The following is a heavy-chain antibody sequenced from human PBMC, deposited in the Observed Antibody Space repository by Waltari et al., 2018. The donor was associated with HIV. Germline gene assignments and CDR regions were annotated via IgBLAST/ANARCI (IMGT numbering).Heavy chain of an antibody. J-gene: IGHJ4*02. V-gene: IGHV3-7*04. CDR1: GFTFSRHW. D-gene: IGHD3-10*01. CDR2: IKQDGSEK. Sequence: EVQLVEAGGGLVQPGGSLRTPSAAPGFTFSRHWLVRVRQGPGKGREWVANIKQDGSEKYYVGAVNGRFTISRDNAENSLYLQINSLRAEDTAVCYCARGGFYGSGSKVNWGQGTLVTVSS. CDR3: ARGGFYGSGSKVN.